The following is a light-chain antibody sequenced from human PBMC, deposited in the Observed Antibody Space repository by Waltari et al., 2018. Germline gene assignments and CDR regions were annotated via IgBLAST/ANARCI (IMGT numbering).Light chain of an antibody. V-gene: IGKV1-27*01. CDR1: QGIATY. Sequence: DVRVTQSPSSLSAAAGDRVTITCRASQGIATYLAWYQQKPGRLPTLLIYDASTLRSGVPPRFRGSGSGTDFTLTITSLQPEGVATYYCQMYNGAPRTFGQGTKVEI. CDR2: DAS. J-gene: IGKJ1*01. CDR3: QMYNGAPRT.